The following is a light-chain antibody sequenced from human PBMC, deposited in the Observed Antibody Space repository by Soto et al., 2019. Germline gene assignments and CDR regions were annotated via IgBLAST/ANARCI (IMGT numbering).Light chain of an antibody. CDR1: SSDVGGYNY. J-gene: IGLJ2*01. CDR3: NSYGGTNNYVV. V-gene: IGLV2-8*01. CDR2: DVN. Sequence: QSALTQPPSASGSPVQSVTSSCTGTSSDVGGYNYVSWYRQHPGKAPQLIIYDVNKRPSGVPDRFSGSKSGNTASLTVSGLQAEDEADYFCNSYGGTNNYVVFGGGTKLTVL.